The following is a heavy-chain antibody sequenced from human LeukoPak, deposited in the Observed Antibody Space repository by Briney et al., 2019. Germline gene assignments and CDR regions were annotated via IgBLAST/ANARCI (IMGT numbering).Heavy chain of an antibody. CDR1: GFTVSSNY. D-gene: IGHD6-13*01. CDR3: ARGAATGPTLGLDY. Sequence: GGSLRLSCVASGFTVSSNYMTWVRQAPGKGREWASVIYTGGSPYYAGSVKGRFTISRDISKITVYRQMDSLRAEDSAVYYCARGAATGPTLGLDYWGQGTLVTVSS. CDR2: IYTGGSP. V-gene: IGHV3-53*01. J-gene: IGHJ4*02.